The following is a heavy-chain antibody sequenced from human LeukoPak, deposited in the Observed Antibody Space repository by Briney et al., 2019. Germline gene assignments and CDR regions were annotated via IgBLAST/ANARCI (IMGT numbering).Heavy chain of an antibody. D-gene: IGHD2-15*01. CDR3: ARDNVPLLTAPDAFDI. CDR2: IWYDANNK. V-gene: IGHV3-33*08. CDR1: GFTFSSYA. Sequence: HPGASLRLSCAASGFTFSSYAMSWVRQAPGKGLEWVAVIWYDANNKYYADSVKGRFTISRDNSKNTLYLQMNSLRAEDTAVYYCARDNVPLLTAPDAFDIWGQGTMVTVSS. J-gene: IGHJ3*02.